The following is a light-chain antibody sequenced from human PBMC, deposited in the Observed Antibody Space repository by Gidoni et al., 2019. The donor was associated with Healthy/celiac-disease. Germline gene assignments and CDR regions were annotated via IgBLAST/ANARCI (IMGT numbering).Light chain of an antibody. CDR2: EVS. J-gene: IGLJ1*01. V-gene: IGLV2-18*02. Sequence: QPALLQPPPVSGSPGPSVTISCTGTSSDVGSYNRVSWYQQPPGTAPKLMIYEVSNRPSGVPDRFSGSKSGNTASLTISGLQAEDEADYYCSSYTSSSTFVFGTGTKVTVL. CDR3: SSYTSSSTFV. CDR1: SSDVGSYNR.